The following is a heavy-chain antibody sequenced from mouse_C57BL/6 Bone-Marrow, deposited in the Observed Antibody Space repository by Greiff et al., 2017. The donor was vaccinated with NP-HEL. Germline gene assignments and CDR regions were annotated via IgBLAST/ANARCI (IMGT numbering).Heavy chain of an antibody. CDR2: INPNNGGT. CDR1: GYTFTDYN. CDR3: ARGAYYSKTSEGYLDY. D-gene: IGHD2-5*01. J-gene: IGHJ4*01. Sequence: VQLQQSGPELVKPGASVKIPCKASGYTFTDYNMDWVKQSHGKSLEWIGDINPNNGGTTYNQKFKGKATLTVDKSSSTAYMELRSLTSEDTAVYYCARGAYYSKTSEGYLDYWGQGTSVTVSS. V-gene: IGHV1-18*01.